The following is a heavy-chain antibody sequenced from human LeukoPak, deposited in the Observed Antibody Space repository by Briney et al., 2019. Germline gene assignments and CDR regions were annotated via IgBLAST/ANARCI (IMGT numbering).Heavy chain of an antibody. CDR1: GYTFTSYD. D-gene: IGHD3-10*01. V-gene: IGHV1-8*01. CDR2: MNPNSGNT. Sequence: ASVKVSCKASGYTFTSYDINWVRQATGQGLEWMGWMNPNSGNTGYAQKLQGRVTMTRNTSISTAYMELSSLRSEDTAVYYCARGLLWFGELLHWGQGTTVTVSS. J-gene: IGHJ6*02. CDR3: ARGLLWFGELLH.